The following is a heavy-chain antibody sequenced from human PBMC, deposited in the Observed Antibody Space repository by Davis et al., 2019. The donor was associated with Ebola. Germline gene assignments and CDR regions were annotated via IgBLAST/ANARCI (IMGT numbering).Heavy chain of an antibody. Sequence: GESLKISCAASGFTFSSYAMHWVRQAPGKGLEWVAVISYDGSNKYYADSVKGRFTISRDNSKNTLYLQMNSLRAEDTAVYYCARDPMVTIRYGMDVWGQGTTVTVSS. CDR2: ISYDGSNK. CDR3: ARDPMVTIRYGMDV. V-gene: IGHV3-30-3*01. D-gene: IGHD5-12*01. J-gene: IGHJ6*02. CDR1: GFTFSSYA.